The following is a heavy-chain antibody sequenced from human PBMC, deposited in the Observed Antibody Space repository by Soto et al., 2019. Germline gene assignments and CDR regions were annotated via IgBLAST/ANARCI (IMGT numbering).Heavy chain of an antibody. J-gene: IGHJ4*02. D-gene: IGHD6-13*01. V-gene: IGHV4-38-2*02. CDR3: ARDIAAPPSFDY. Sequence: PSETLSLTCAVSGYSISSGYYWGWIRQPPGKGLEWIGSIYHSGSTYYNPSLKSRVTISVDTSKNQFSLKLSSVTAADTAVYYCARDIAAPPSFDYWGQGTLVTV. CDR1: GYSISSGYY. CDR2: IYHSGST.